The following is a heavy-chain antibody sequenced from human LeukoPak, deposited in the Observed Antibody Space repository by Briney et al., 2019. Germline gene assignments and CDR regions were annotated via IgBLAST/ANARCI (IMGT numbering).Heavy chain of an antibody. J-gene: IGHJ3*02. CDR1: GGSISSSSYY. D-gene: IGHD1-26*01. Sequence: SETLSLTCTVSGGSISSSSYYWGWLRQPPGTGLEWIGSIYYSGSTYYNPSLKSRVTISLDTSKNQFSLKLSSVTAADTAVYYCARPGWELLDDAFDIWGQGTMVTVSP. CDR3: ARPGWELLDDAFDI. V-gene: IGHV4-39*01. CDR2: IYYSGST.